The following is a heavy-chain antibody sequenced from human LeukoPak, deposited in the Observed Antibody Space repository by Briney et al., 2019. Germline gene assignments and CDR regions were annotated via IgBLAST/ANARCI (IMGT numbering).Heavy chain of an antibody. D-gene: IGHD6-19*01. CDR1: GGSISSYY. V-gene: IGHV4-59*01. J-gene: IGHJ4*02. CDR3: ARSSGGWDFGY. Sequence: SETLSLTCTVSGGSISSYYWSWIRQPPGKGLEYIGYIYYSGSTNYKSSLKSRVTISVDTSKNQFSLNLRSVTAADTAVYYCARSSGGWDFGYWGQGTLVTVSS. CDR2: IYYSGST.